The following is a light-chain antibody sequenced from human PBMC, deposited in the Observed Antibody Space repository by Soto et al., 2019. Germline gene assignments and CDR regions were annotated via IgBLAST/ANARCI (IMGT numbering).Light chain of an antibody. J-gene: IGLJ3*02. CDR1: SSDVGGYNY. Sequence: QSVLTQPASVSGSPGQSITISCTGTSSDVGGYNYVSWYQQHPGKAPKLMIYDVSNRPSGVSNRFSGSKSGNTASLTISGLQAEDEADYYCSSYTSSSSRALVFGGGTKVTVL. V-gene: IGLV2-14*01. CDR2: DVS. CDR3: SSYTSSSSRALV.